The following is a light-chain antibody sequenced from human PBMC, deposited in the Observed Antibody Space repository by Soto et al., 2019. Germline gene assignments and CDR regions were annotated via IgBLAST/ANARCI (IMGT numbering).Light chain of an antibody. J-gene: IGLJ1*01. Sequence: QSALTQPASLSGSPGQSITISCTGTSSDIGAYDYVSWFQQHPGKAPKLMISEVNNRPSGVSNRFSGSKSGNTAYLTISGLQVEGEAEYFYFSSTTTSTHVFGTGTKGTV. CDR1: SSDIGAYDY. V-gene: IGLV2-14*01. CDR2: EVN. CDR3: FSSTTTSTHV.